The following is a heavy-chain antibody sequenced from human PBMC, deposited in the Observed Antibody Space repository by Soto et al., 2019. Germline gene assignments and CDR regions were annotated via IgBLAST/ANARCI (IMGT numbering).Heavy chain of an antibody. CDR2: SKNDGSGT. J-gene: IGHJ4*02. CDR1: GFTFSTYW. V-gene: IGHV3-74*01. Sequence: EVQLVESGGGLVQPGGSLRLSCAASGFTFSTYWMHWGRQAPGKGLVWVARSKNDGSGTYYVDSVEGRFTISRDNARNTLDLQLNSLRAEDTAVYYCVRGDGDYYDGNGYLGRHWGKGTLVTVSS. CDR3: VRGDGDYYDGNGYLGRH. D-gene: IGHD3-22*01.